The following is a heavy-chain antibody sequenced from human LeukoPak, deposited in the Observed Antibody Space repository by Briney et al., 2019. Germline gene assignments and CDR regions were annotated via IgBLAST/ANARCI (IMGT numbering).Heavy chain of an antibody. CDR2: INHSGST. Sequence: PSETLSPTCAVYGGSFSGYYWSWIRQPPGKGLERIGEINHSGSTNYNPSLKSRVTISVDTSKNQFSLKLSSVTAADTAVYYCARGGIGRYFDYWGQGTLVTVSS. J-gene: IGHJ4*02. CDR1: GGSFSGYY. CDR3: ARGGIGRYFDY. D-gene: IGHD1-14*01. V-gene: IGHV4-34*01.